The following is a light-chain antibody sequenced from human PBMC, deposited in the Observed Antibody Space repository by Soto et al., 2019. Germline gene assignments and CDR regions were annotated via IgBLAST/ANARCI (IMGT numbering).Light chain of an antibody. CDR1: QDIGHY. J-gene: IGKJ2*01. CDR3: QQYYTFPLYT. CDR2: DTS. V-gene: IGKV1D-8*01. Sequence: VIWMTQSPSFLSAIRGDRVTISCRMSQDIGHYLAWYRQKPGKAPELLIYDTSRLQTGAPSRFSGSGSGTYFTLTISSLQSEDFATSDCQQYYTFPLYTFGQGTKLEI.